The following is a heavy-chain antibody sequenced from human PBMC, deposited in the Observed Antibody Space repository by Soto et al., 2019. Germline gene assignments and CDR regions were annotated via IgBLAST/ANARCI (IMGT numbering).Heavy chain of an antibody. D-gene: IGHD6-13*01. V-gene: IGHV3-33*01. CDR3: ARSPAAAAGRFDY. CDR2: IWYDGSNK. J-gene: IGHJ4*02. CDR1: GFTFSSYG. Sequence: GGSLRLSCAASGFTFSSYGMHWVRQAPGKGLEWVAVIWYDGSNKYYADSVKGRFTISRDNSKNTLYLQMNSLRAEDTAVYYCARSPAAAAGRFDYWGQGTLVTVSS.